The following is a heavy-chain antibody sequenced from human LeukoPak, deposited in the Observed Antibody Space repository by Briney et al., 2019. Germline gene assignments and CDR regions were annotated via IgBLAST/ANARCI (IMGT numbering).Heavy chain of an antibody. D-gene: IGHD6-13*01. V-gene: IGHV3-66*04. CDR2: IYSGGST. CDR3: AKHRRHGYEDFDS. Sequence: PGGSLRLSCAASGFTVSSNYMSWVRQAPGKGLEWVSVIYSGGSTYYADSLKGRFTVSRDNSMNTVYLQMNSLRAEDTAVYFCAKHRRHGYEDFDSWGQGTLVTVSS. J-gene: IGHJ4*02. CDR1: GFTVSSNY.